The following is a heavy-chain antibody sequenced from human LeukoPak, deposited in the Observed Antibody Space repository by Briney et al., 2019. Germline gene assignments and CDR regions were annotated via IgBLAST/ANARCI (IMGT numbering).Heavy chain of an antibody. CDR1: GGTFSSYA. Sequence: SVKVSCKASGGTFSSYAISWVRQAPGQGLEWMGRIITIFGIANYAQKFQGRVTITADKSTSTAYMELSSLRSEDTAVYYCARARDGYNSIFDYWGQGTLVTVSS. J-gene: IGHJ4*02. D-gene: IGHD5-24*01. CDR2: IITIFGIA. CDR3: ARARDGYNSIFDY. V-gene: IGHV1-69*04.